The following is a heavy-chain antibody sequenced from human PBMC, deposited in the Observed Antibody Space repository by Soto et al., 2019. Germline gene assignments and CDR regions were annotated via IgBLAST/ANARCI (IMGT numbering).Heavy chain of an antibody. CDR1: GGSFSGYY. Sequence: PSETLSLTCAVYGGSFSGYYWSWIRQPPGKGLEWIGEINHSGSTNYNPSLKSRVTISVDTSKNQFSLKLSSVTAADTDVYYCASYGDYALDYWGQGTLVTVSS. CDR3: ASYGDYALDY. D-gene: IGHD4-17*01. V-gene: IGHV4-34*01. J-gene: IGHJ4*02. CDR2: INHSGST.